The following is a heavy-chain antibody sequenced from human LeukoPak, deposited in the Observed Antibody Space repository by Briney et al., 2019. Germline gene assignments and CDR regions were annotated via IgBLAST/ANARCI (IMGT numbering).Heavy chain of an antibody. CDR2: ISSSSSTI. D-gene: IGHD2-2*02. CDR3: ARPGYCSSTSCYKPLFYYYMYV. V-gene: IGHV3-48*04. CDR1: GFTFSSYA. J-gene: IGHJ6*03. Sequence: GRSLRLSCAASGFTFSSYAMSWVRQAPGKGLEWGSYISSSSSTIYYADSVKGRITISRDNAKNSLYMQMNRLRAEETAVYYCARPGYCSSTSCYKPLFYYYMYVWGKGTTVTVSS.